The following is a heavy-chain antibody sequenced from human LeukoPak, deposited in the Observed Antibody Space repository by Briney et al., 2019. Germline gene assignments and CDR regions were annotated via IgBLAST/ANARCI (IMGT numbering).Heavy chain of an antibody. CDR1: GGSISSSSYY. D-gene: IGHD4-23*01. J-gene: IGHJ4*02. Sequence: PSETLSLTCTVSGGSISSSSYYWGWIRQPPGKGLEWIGSIYYSGSTYYNPSLKSRVTISVDTSQNQFSLKLSSVTAADTAVYYCARLFGNSDFDYWGQGTLVTVSS. CDR2: IYYSGST. V-gene: IGHV4-39*01. CDR3: ARLFGNSDFDY.